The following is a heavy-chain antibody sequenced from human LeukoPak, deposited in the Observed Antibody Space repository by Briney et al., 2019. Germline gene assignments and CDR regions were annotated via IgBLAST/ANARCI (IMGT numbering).Heavy chain of an antibody. CDR1: GFSLSTNEVG. CDR2: IYWDDDK. D-gene: IGHD3-16*02. J-gene: IGHJ4*02. V-gene: IGHV2-5*02. Sequence: SGPTLVNPHRPSRCTFSGFSLSTNEVGVGWIRQPPGKALEWLALIYWDDDKRYSPSLKSRLTITKDTSKTQVVLTMTNMDPVDTATYYCAYRLGAYPYNYWGQGTLVTVSS. CDR3: AYRLGAYPYNY.